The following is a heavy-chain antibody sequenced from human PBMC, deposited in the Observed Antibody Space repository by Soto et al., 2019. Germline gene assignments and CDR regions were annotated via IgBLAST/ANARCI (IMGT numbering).Heavy chain of an antibody. CDR2: IFDSGTT. CDR3: ARRPSGDKVHY. J-gene: IGHJ4*02. D-gene: IGHD7-27*01. CDR1: GGSITSDYSC. Sequence: SETLSLTCTVSGGSITSDYSCWSWIRQPPGEGLEWIGHIFDSGTTYSNPSLRIQVAISLDTSKNHFSLTLSSVTAADTAVYYCARRPSGDKVHYWGQGALVTVSS. V-gene: IGHV4-30-4*01.